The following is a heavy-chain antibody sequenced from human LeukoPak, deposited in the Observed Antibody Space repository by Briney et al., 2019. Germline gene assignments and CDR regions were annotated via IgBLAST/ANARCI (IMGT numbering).Heavy chain of an antibody. CDR1: GFTFSSYA. D-gene: IGHD2-2*01. CDR2: ISGSGGST. Sequence: GGSLRLSCAASGFTFSSYAMSWVRQAPGKGLEWVSAISGSGGSTYYADSVKGRFTISRDNSKNTLFLQMKSLRAEDTGVYYCATDPRGVIGSRFIDYWGQGTLVTVSS. CDR3: ATDPRGVIGSRFIDY. V-gene: IGHV3-23*01. J-gene: IGHJ4*02.